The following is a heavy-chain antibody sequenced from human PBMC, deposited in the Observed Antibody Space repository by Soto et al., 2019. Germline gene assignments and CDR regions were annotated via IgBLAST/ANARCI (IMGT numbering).Heavy chain of an antibody. D-gene: IGHD3-16*01. CDR2: ISGSGGST. CDR3: AKDGGWSRKNRKGGPIDFDY. CDR1: GFTFSSYA. J-gene: IGHJ4*02. Sequence: EVQLLESGGGLVQPGGSLRLSCAASGFTFSSYAMSWVRQAPGKGLEWVSAISGSGGSTYYADSVKGRFTISRDNSKNTLYLQMNSLRAEDTAVYYCAKDGGWSRKNRKGGPIDFDYWGQGTLVTVSS. V-gene: IGHV3-23*01.